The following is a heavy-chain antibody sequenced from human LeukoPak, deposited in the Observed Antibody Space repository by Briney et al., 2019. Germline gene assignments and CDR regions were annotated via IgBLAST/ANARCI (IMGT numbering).Heavy chain of an antibody. J-gene: IGHJ4*02. CDR3: ARSTGTSMPYYFDY. D-gene: IGHD2/OR15-2a*01. CDR2: INHSGST. Sequence: SETLSLTCAVYGGSFSGYYWSWIRQPPGKGLEWIGEINHSGSTNYNPSLKSRVTISVDTSKNQFSLKLSSVTAADTAVYYCARSTGTSMPYYFDYWGQGTLVTVSS. CDR1: GGSFSGYY. V-gene: IGHV4-34*01.